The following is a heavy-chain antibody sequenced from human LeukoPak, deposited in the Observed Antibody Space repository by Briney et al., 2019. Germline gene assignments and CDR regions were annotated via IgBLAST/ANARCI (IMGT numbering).Heavy chain of an antibody. J-gene: IGHJ6*03. CDR1: GYSFTSYW. V-gene: IGHV5-51*01. D-gene: IGHD2-2*01. Sequence: GESLKISCKGSGYSFTSYWSGWVRQMPGKGLEWMGIIYPGDSDTRYSPSFQGQVTISADKSISTAYLQWSSLKASDTAMYYCARRAGIVVVPAAMGGYYYMDVWGKGTTVTVSS. CDR2: IYPGDSDT. CDR3: ARRAGIVVVPAAMGGYYYMDV.